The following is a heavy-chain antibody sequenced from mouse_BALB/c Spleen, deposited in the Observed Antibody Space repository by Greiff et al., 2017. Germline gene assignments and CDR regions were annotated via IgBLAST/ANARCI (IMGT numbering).Heavy chain of an antibody. CDR3: ARGKDYDGFAY. Sequence: DVMLVESGGGLVKPGGSLKLSCAASGFTFSSYAMSWVRQTPEKRLEWVASISSGGSTYYPDSVKGRFTISRDNARNILYLQMSSLRSEDTAMYYCARGKDYDGFAYWGQGTLVTVSA. D-gene: IGHD2-4*01. V-gene: IGHV5-6-5*01. J-gene: IGHJ3*01. CDR1: GFTFSSYA. CDR2: ISSGGST.